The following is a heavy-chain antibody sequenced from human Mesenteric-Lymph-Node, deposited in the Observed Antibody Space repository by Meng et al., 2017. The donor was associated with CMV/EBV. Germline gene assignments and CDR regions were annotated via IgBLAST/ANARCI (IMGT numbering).Heavy chain of an antibody. CDR3: AREYSTSSGGRAFDI. D-gene: IGHD6-6*01. J-gene: IGHJ3*02. CDR2: ISSSSSYI. V-gene: IGHV3-21*01. CDR1: GFTFSSYS. Sequence: GGSLRLSCAASGFTFSSYSMNWVRQAPGKGLEWVSSISSSSSYIYYADSVKGRFTISRDNAKNTLYLQMNSLRAEDTAVYYCAREYSTSSGGRAFDIWGQGTMVTVSS.